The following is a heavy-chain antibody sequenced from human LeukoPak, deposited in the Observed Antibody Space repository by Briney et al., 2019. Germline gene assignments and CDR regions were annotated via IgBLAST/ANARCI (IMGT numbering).Heavy chain of an antibody. D-gene: IGHD2-8*01. CDR1: GFTFSSYA. CDR2: ISSNGGGT. J-gene: IGHJ4*02. V-gene: IGHV3-64*01. CDR3: ASLISSSFDY. Sequence: GGSVRLSCAASGFTFSSYAMHWVRQAPGKGLEYVSYISSNGGGTYYANSVNGRFTISRDNPKNTLYLQMGSLRAEDMAVYYCASLISSSFDYWGQGTLVTVSS.